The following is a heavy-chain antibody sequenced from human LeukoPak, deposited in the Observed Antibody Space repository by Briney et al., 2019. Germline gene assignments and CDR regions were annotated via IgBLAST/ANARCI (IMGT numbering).Heavy chain of an antibody. CDR2: ISSSGSTI. J-gene: IGHJ5*02. V-gene: IGHV3-11*01. CDR3: ARLRRITGTTWFDP. Sequence: GGSLRLSCAASGFTFSDYYMSWIRQAPGKGLEWVSYISSSGSTIYYADSVKGRFTISRGNAKNSLYLQMNSLRAEDTAVYYCARLRRITGTTWFDPWGQGTLVTVSS. D-gene: IGHD1-7*01. CDR1: GFTFSDYY.